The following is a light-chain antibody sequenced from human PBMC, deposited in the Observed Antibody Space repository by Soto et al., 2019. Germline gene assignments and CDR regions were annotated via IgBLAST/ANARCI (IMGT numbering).Light chain of an antibody. V-gene: IGLV1-44*01. CDR3: AAWDDSLNGRV. CDR2: YDN. J-gene: IGLJ1*01. Sequence: QSVLTQPPSASGTPGQRVTISCSGSNSNIGSNTVNWYQQLPGTAPKLLIYYDNLQPSGVPDRISGSKSGTSASLAISGLQSDDDADYYCAAWDDSLNGRVFGTGTKLTVL. CDR1: NSNIGSNT.